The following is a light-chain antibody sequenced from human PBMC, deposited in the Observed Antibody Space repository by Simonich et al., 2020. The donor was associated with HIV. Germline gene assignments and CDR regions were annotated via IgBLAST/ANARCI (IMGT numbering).Light chain of an antibody. J-gene: IGKJ5*01. CDR2: LGS. Sequence: DIVMTQSPLSLPVTPGEPASISCESSQSLLHSNGYNYLDWYLQRPGQSPQLLIYLGSNRASGVPDRFSGSGSGTDFTLISSRVEAEDVGVYYCMQALQTPITFGQGTRLEIK. CDR1: QSLLHSNGYNY. V-gene: IGKV2-28*01. CDR3: MQALQTPIT.